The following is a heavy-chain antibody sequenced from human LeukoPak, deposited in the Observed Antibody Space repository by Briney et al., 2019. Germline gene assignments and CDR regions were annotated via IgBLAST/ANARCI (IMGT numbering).Heavy chain of an antibody. CDR1: GFTFSTYA. J-gene: IGHJ4*02. CDR2: IRGSGNST. Sequence: GGSLRLSCSASGFTFSTYAMSWVRQPPGKGLEWVSAIRGSGNSTYYAESVKGRFTISRDNSKNTLYLQMNSLRAEDTAVYYCAKRFRGTSGLYYFDSWGQGTLVTVSS. CDR3: AKRFRGTSGLYYFDS. D-gene: IGHD2/OR15-2a*01. V-gene: IGHV3-23*01.